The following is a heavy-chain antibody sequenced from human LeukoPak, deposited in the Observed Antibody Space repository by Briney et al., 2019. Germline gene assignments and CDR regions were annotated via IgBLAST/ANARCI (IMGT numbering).Heavy chain of an antibody. CDR2: ISYDGSNK. V-gene: IGHV3-30*03. CDR3: ASPGDYYDSSGYSRPGAFDI. Sequence: GGSLRLSCAASGFTSSSYGMHWVRQAPGKGLEWVAVISYDGSNKYYADSVKGRFTISRDNSKNTLYLQMNSLRAEDTAVYYCASPGDYYDSSGYSRPGAFDIWGQGTMVTVSS. D-gene: IGHD3-22*01. J-gene: IGHJ3*02. CDR1: GFTSSSYG.